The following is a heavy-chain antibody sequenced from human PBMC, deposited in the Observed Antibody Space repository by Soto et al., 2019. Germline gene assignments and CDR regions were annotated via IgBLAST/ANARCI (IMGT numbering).Heavy chain of an antibody. J-gene: IGHJ5*02. V-gene: IGHV1-2*04. CDR1: GYTFTGYY. CDR3: ARGLFGVVIHGWFDP. Sequence: QVQLVQSGAEVKKPGASVKVSCKASGYTFTGYYMHWVRQAPGQGLEWMGWINPNSGGTNYAQKFQGWVTMTRDTSISTAYMELSRLRSDDTAVYYCARGLFGVVIHGWFDPWGQGTLVTVSS. CDR2: INPNSGGT. D-gene: IGHD3-3*01.